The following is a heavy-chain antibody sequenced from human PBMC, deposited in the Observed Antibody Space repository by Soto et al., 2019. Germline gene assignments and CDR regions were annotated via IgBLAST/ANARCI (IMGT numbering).Heavy chain of an antibody. D-gene: IGHD3-3*01. CDR1: GFTFSSYE. J-gene: IGHJ6*02. CDR3: ARLDYPGVYYYYGMDV. V-gene: IGHV3-48*03. CDR2: ISSSGSTI. Sequence: PGGSLRLSCAASGFTFSSYEMNWVRQAPGKGLEWVSYISSSGSTIYYADSVKGRFTISRDNAKNSLYLQMNSLRAEDTAVYYCARLDYPGVYYYYGMDVWGQGTTVTVSS.